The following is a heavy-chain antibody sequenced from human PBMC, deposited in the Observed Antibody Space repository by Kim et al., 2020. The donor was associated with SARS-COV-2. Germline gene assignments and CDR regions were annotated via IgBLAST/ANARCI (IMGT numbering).Heavy chain of an antibody. D-gene: IGHD6-25*01. CDR3: AKEGAADLYYFDS. Sequence: GGSLRLSCAASGFTFSSYGMHWVRQAPGKGLEWVAVISYDGSNKYYADSVKGRFTISRDSSKNTLYLQMNSLRAEDTAVYYCAKEGAADLYYFDSWGQGT. CDR1: GFTFSSYG. V-gene: IGHV3-30*18. J-gene: IGHJ4*02. CDR2: ISYDGSNK.